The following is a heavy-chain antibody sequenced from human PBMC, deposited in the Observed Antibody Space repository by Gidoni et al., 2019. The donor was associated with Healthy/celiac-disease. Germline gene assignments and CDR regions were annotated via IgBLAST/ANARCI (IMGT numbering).Heavy chain of an antibody. CDR1: GYTFTSYD. Sequence: QVQLVQSGAEVKKPGASVKVSCKASGYTFTSYDINWVRQATGQGLEWMGWMNPNSGNTGYAQKFQGRVTMTRNTSISTAYMELSSLRSEDTAVYYCARGGGPYCSSTSCYTRLGYWGQGTLVTVSS. CDR2: MNPNSGNT. CDR3: ARGGGPYCSSTSCYTRLGY. V-gene: IGHV1-8*01. J-gene: IGHJ4*02. D-gene: IGHD2-2*02.